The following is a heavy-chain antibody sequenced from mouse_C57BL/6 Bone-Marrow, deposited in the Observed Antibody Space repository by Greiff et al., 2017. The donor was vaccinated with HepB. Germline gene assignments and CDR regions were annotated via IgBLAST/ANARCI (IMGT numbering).Heavy chain of an antibody. Sequence: QVQLQQPGAELVKPGASVKLSCKASGYTFTSYWMHWVKQRPGQGLEWIGMIHPNSGSTNYNEKFKSKATLTVDKSSRTAYMQLSSLTSEDAAVYYCAREEARGTTGGEYYAMDYWGQGTSVTVSS. V-gene: IGHV1-64*01. CDR1: GYTFTSYW. CDR2: IHPNSGST. D-gene: IGHD2-14*01. CDR3: AREEARGTTGGEYYAMDY. J-gene: IGHJ4*01.